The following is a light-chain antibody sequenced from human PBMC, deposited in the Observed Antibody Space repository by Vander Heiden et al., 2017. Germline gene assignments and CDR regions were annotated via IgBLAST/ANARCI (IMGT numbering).Light chain of an antibody. V-gene: IGKV1-39*01. Sequence: RVTITCRASQSISSYLNWYQQKPGKAPKLLIYAASSLQSGVPSRFSGSGSGRDFTLTISRLQPEDLATYYCHQSDSTGRTFGEGTKVEIK. CDR2: AAS. CDR1: QSISSY. J-gene: IGKJ4*02. CDR3: HQSDSTGRT.